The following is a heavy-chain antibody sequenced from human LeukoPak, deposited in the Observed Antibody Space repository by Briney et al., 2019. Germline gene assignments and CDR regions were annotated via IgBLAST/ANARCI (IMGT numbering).Heavy chain of an antibody. CDR2: INQAGSDK. CDR3: GRGDPDY. J-gene: IGHJ4*02. Sequence: GGSLRLSCAASGFTFSGYSMYWVRQAPGKGLEWVANINQAGSDKYYVDSVKGRFTISRDNARNTVYLQMNSLRAEDTAVYYCGRGDPDYWGQGTLVTVSS. CDR1: GFTFSGYS. V-gene: IGHV3-7*01.